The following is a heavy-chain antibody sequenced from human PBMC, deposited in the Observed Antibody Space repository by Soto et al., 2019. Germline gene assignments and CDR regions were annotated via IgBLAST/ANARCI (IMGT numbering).Heavy chain of an antibody. CDR1: GFTFRNFG. Sequence: ESGGGVVQPGRSLRLSCAASGFTFRNFGMHWVRQAPGKGLEWVAVIWYDGSKKYYTDPVKGRFTVSRDNYKNALYLQMNSLRPADTAVYYRTRGLYVSRGYHDYWGQGTVVTVSS. CDR2: IWYDGSKK. V-gene: IGHV3-33*01. CDR3: TRGLYVSRGYHDY. J-gene: IGHJ4*02. D-gene: IGHD3-22*01.